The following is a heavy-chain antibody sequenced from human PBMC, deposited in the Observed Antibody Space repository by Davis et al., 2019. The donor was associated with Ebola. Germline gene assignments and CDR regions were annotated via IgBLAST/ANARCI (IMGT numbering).Heavy chain of an antibody. CDR3: ARSAEDRYDFWTGYFRTWFDP. D-gene: IGHD3-3*01. CDR1: GGSISSYY. V-gene: IGHV4-59*01. Sequence: MPSETLSLTCNVPGGSISSYYWSWIRQAPGKGLEWIAYIHDSGNTKYNPSLRSRLIISVDRSKNQFSLKLNSVTAADTAMYYCARSAEDRYDFWTGYFRTWFDPWGQGTLVTVSS. CDR2: IHDSGNT. J-gene: IGHJ5*02.